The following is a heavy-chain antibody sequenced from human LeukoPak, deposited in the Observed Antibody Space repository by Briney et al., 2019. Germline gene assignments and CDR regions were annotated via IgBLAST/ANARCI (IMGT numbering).Heavy chain of an antibody. V-gene: IGHV4-34*01. CDR1: GGSLSGYY. CDR3: ARALRGYCSSTSCFHFDY. Sequence: SETLSLTCAVYGGSLSGYYWSWIRQPPGKGLEWIGEINHSGSTNYNPSLKSRVTISVDTSKNQFSLKLSSVTAADTAVYYCARALRGYCSSTSCFHFDYWGQGTLVTVSS. J-gene: IGHJ4*02. D-gene: IGHD2-2*01. CDR2: INHSGST.